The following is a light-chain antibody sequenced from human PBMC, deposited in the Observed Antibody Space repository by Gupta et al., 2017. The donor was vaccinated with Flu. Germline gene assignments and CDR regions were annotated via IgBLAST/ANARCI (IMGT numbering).Light chain of an antibody. Sequence: DIQMTQSPSSLSASVGDRVTITCRASQNINNFLNWYQQKPGEAPKLLISAASSLQSGVPSRFSGNGSGTDFALTVNMLQPEDFATYYCQQSNATPPTFGQGTKVEIK. V-gene: IGKV1-39*01. CDR2: AAS. CDR3: QQSNATPPT. J-gene: IGKJ1*01. CDR1: QNINNF.